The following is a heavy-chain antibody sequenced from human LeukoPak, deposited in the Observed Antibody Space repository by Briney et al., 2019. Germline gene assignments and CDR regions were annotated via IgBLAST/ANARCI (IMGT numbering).Heavy chain of an antibody. CDR3: ARDPGVGGYNYGYYYYYGMDV. D-gene: IGHD5-18*01. CDR2: IYSGSST. CDR1: GFTVSSNY. Sequence: GGSLRLSCAASGFTVSSNYMNWVRQAPGKGLEWVSVIYSGSSTYYADSVKGRFTISRDNSKNTLYLQMNSLRAEDTAVYYCARDPGVGGYNYGYYYYYGMDVWGQGTTVTVSS. V-gene: IGHV3-53*01. J-gene: IGHJ6*02.